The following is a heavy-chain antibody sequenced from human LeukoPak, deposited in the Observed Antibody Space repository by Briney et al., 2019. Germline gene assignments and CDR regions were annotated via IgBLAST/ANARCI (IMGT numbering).Heavy chain of an antibody. D-gene: IGHD3-10*01. V-gene: IGHV4-59*01. Sequence: KPSETLSLTCTVSGGSISSYYWSWIRQPPGKGLEWIGYIYYSGSTNYNPSLKSRVTISVDTSKNQFSLKLSSVTAADTAVYYCARALVWFGIARDFDLWGRGTLVTVSS. CDR3: ARALVWFGIARDFDL. CDR1: GGSISSYY. CDR2: IYYSGST. J-gene: IGHJ2*01.